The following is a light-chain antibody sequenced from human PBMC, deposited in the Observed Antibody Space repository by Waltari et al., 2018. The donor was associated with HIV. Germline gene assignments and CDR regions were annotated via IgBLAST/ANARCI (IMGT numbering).Light chain of an antibody. V-gene: IGLV1-44*01. CDR3: AAWDASLHVL. CDR1: TSHIGSNT. Sequence: QSVLTQPPSASGTLGQAVTISCFGSTSHIGSNTVNWYQHLPGAAPKLIIFINHQRPSGVPDRFSGSQSGTSAFLTITGLLSGDEATYYCAAWDASLHVLFGGGTQLTVV. J-gene: IGLJ2*01. CDR2: INH.